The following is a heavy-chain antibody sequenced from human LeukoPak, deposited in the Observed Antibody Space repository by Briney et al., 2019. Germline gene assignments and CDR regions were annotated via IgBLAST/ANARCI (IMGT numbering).Heavy chain of an antibody. V-gene: IGHV4-34*03. D-gene: IGHD2-2*01. Sequence: SETLSLTCAVYGGSFSGYYWSWIRQPPGKGLEWIGEINHSGSTYYNPSLKSRVTISVDTSKNQFSLKLSSVTAADTAVYYCTLTRRAFTFATDQYGMDVWGQGTTVTVSS. CDR2: INHSGST. CDR3: TLTRRAFTFATDQYGMDV. J-gene: IGHJ6*02. CDR1: GGSFSGYY.